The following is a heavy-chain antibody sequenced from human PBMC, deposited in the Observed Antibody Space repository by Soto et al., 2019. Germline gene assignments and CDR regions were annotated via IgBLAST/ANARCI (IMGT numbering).Heavy chain of an antibody. CDR3: ASSNFGYGGYFDY. Sequence: PGGSLRLSCAASGFTFSSYDMHWVRQATGKGLEWVSAIGTAGDTYYPGSVEGRFTISRDNSRNTLYLQMNSLRPEDTAVYYCASSNFGYGGYFDYWGQGTLVTVSS. CDR1: GFTFSSYD. V-gene: IGHV3-13*01. J-gene: IGHJ4*02. CDR2: IGTAGDT. D-gene: IGHD3-3*01.